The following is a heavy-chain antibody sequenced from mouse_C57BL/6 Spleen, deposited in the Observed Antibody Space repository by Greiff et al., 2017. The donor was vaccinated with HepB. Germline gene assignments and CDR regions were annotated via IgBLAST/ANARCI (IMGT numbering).Heavy chain of an antibody. CDR2: ISGGGGNT. CDR1: GFTFSSYT. Sequence: MLVESGGGLVKPGGSLKLSCAASGFTFSSYTMSWVRQTPEKRLEWVATISGGGGNTYYPDSVKGRFTISRDNAKNTLYLQMSSLRSEDTALYYCARRNWDGFDYWGQGTTLTVSS. CDR3: ARRNWDGFDY. D-gene: IGHD4-1*01. J-gene: IGHJ2*01. V-gene: IGHV5-9*01.